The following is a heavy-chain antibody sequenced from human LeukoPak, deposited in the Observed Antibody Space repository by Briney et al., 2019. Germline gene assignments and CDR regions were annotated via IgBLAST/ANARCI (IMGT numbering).Heavy chain of an antibody. V-gene: IGHV3-74*01. D-gene: IGHD3-16*01. CDR2: INGDGSTT. CDR3: ARGGSPTDYYYYGIG. Sequence: PGRSLRLSCAPSGFTFSSYWMHWVRQAPGKGLVWVSRINGDGSTTTYADFVKGRFTISRDNAKNTLYLQMNSLRAEDTAVYFCARGGSPTDYYYYGIGWGQGTLVTVSS. CDR1: GFTFSSYW. J-gene: IGHJ4*02.